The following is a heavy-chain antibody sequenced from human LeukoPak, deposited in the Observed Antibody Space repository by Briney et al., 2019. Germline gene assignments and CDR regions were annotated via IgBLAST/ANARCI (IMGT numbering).Heavy chain of an antibody. CDR2: IRYDGSNK. V-gene: IGHV3-30*02. D-gene: IGHD3-16*02. J-gene: IGHJ5*02. CDR3: ARDPREGSYDYVWGSYHEGGNWFDP. Sequence: PGRSLRLSCAASGFTFSSYGMHWVRQAPGKGLEWVAFIRYDGSNKYYADSVRGRFTISRDNSKNTLYLQMNSLRAEDTAVYYCARDPREGSYDYVWGSYHEGGNWFDPWGQGTLVTVSS. CDR1: GFTFSSYG.